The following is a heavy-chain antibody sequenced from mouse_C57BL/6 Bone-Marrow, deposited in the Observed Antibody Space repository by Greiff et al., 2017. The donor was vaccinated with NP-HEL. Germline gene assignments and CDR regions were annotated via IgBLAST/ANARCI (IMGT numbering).Heavy chain of an antibody. V-gene: IGHV1-69*01. CDR1: GYTFTSYW. J-gene: IGHJ4*01. CDR3: AREGDYYGSSLYAMDY. CDR2: IDPSDSYT. Sequence: QVQLQQPGAELVMPGASVKLSCKASGYTFTSYWMHWVKQRPGQGLEWIGEIDPSDSYTNYNQKFKGKSTLTVDKSSSTAYMQLSSLTSEDSAVYYWAREGDYYGSSLYAMDYWGQGTSVTVSS. D-gene: IGHD1-1*01.